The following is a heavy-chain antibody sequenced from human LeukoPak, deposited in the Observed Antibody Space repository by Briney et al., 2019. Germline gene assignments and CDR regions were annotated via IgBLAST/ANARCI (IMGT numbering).Heavy chain of an antibody. J-gene: IGHJ3*02. CDR1: GYTFTSYG. CDR3: ARGPRYSYQPTGDFDI. D-gene: IGHD5-18*01. V-gene: IGHV1-18*04. Sequence: GASVKVSCKASGYTFTSYGISWVRQAPGQGLEWMGWISAYNGNTNYAQKLQGRVAMTTDTSTSTAYMELSSLRSEDTAVYYCARGPRYSYQPTGDFDIWGQGTMVTVSS. CDR2: ISAYNGNT.